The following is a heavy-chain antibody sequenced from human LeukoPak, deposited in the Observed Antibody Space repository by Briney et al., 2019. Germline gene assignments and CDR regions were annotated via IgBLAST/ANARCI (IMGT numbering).Heavy chain of an antibody. CDR1: GFTFSSYS. J-gene: IGHJ4*02. CDR2: ISSSSSTI. V-gene: IGHV3-48*01. CDR3: ARGGVPAAIAAFDY. Sequence: QAGGSLRLSCAASGFTFSSYSMNWVRQAPGKGLEWVSYISSSSSTIYYADSVKGRFTISRDNAKNSLYLQVNSLRAEDTAVYYCARGGVPAAIAAFDYWGQGTLVTVSS. D-gene: IGHD2-2*02.